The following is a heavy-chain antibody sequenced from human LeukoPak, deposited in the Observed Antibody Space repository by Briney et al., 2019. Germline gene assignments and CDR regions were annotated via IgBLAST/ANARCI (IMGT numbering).Heavy chain of an antibody. V-gene: IGHV1-69*04. CDR3: ASAWGTLHYGMDV. CDR2: IIPILGIA. J-gene: IGHJ6*02. D-gene: IGHD3-16*01. Sequence: SVKVSCKASGGTFSSYAISWVRQAPGQGLEWMGRIIPILGIANYTQKFQGRVTITADKSTSTAYMELSSLRSEDTAVYYCASAWGTLHYGMDVWGQGTTVTVSS. CDR1: GGTFSSYA.